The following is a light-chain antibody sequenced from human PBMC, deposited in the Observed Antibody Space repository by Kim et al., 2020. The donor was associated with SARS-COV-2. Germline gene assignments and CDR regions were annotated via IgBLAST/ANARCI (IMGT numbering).Light chain of an antibody. V-gene: IGKV1-12*01. Sequence: ASVGDRVTITSRASHDLSTFLAWYQQRPGRAPKLLIYTASTLESGVPSRFSGSGAGTEFTLTISSLQPEDIATYYCQQPSSFPLTFGGGTKVDIK. CDR1: HDLSTF. CDR2: TAS. J-gene: IGKJ4*01. CDR3: QQPSSFPLT.